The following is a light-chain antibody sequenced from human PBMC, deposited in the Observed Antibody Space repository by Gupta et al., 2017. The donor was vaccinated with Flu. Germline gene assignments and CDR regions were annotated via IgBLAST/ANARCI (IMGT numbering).Light chain of an antibody. CDR1: QSLRNTY. CDR2: GAS. CDR3: QQYGTSPPIT. V-gene: IGKV3-20*01. Sequence: EIVLTQSAATVSLSTGERATLPCRASQSLRNTYVAWYQQKPGQAPRILIFGASTRATGIPARFTGSGCGTDYTLTISRLEPEDFSMYFCQQYGTSPPITFGQGTRLEIK. J-gene: IGKJ5*01.